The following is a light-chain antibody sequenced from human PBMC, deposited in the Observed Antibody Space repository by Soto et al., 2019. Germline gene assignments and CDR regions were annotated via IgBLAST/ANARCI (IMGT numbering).Light chain of an antibody. Sequence: DIVMTQSPDSLAVSLGERATINCKSSQSVLYSSNNKNYLAWYQQKPGQPPKLLIYWASTRESGVPDRFSGSGSGTDFTLTISSLQAEDVAVYYCQQDYSTLSYTFGQGTKLEIK. CDR3: QQDYSTLSYT. V-gene: IGKV4-1*01. CDR2: WAS. J-gene: IGKJ2*01. CDR1: QSVLYSSNNKNY.